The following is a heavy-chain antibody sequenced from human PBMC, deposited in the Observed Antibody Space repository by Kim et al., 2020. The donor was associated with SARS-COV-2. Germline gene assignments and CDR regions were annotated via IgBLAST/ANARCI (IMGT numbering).Heavy chain of an antibody. V-gene: IGHV4-31*03. CDR1: GGSISSGGYY. CDR2: IYYSGST. CDR3: ARGILITIFGVVSHLDY. D-gene: IGHD3-3*01. J-gene: IGHJ4*02. Sequence: SETLSLTCTVSGGSISSGGYYWSWIRQHPGKGLEWIGYIYYSGSTYYNPSLKSRVTISVDTSKNQFSLKLSSVTAADTAVYYCARGILITIFGVVSHLDYWGQRTLCTASS.